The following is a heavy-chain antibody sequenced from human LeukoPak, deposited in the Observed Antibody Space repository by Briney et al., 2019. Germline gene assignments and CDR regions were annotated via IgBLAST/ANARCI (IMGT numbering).Heavy chain of an antibody. V-gene: IGHV3-7*05. J-gene: IGHJ4*02. CDR2: IKQDGSEK. D-gene: IGHD3-9*01. CDR1: GFTFSSYW. CDR3: AKFYDISTGYFDC. Sequence: GGSLRLSCAASGFTFSSYWMSWVRQAPGKGLEWVANIKQDGSEKHYVDSVKGRFTISRDNAKNSLYLQMNSLRAEDTAVYYCAKFYDISTGYFDCWGQGTLVTVSS.